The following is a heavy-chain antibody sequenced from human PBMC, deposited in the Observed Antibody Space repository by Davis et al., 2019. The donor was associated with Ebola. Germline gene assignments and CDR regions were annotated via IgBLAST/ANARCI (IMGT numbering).Heavy chain of an antibody. J-gene: IGHJ4*01. CDR3: ARASFGYNSGWYADD. D-gene: IGHD6-19*01. V-gene: IGHV1-3*01. CDR2: LHGGNGNT. CDR1: SFFTPTNA. Sequence: ASALVSSKASSFFTPTNAIHWLPSAPRQRLERMAWLHGGNGNTKYSHSFQGRVTITTDTSASTVYLDLTSLRSDDTAVFYCARASFGYNSGWYADDWGPGSLVTVSS.